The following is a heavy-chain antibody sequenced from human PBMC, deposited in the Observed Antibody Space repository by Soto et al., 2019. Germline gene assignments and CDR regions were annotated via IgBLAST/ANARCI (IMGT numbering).Heavy chain of an antibody. Sequence: EVQLVESGGGLAQPGGSLKLSCAAAGFTFSGSAMHWVRQASGKGLEWVGRIRSKAKSYAKGYAASVKGRLTIPREDSKNTAYLQMNIPKAADTAVYYCVSGIAAAPPGEFLRWGQGTLVTVSS. V-gene: IGHV3-73*02. CDR3: VSGIAAAPPGEFLR. J-gene: IGHJ4*02. CDR1: GFTFSGSA. CDR2: IRSKAKSYAK. D-gene: IGHD6-13*01.